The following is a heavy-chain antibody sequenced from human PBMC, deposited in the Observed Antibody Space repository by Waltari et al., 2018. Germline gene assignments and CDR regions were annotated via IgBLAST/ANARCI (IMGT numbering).Heavy chain of an antibody. CDR3: ATGGDAFDI. CDR2: FDPEDGET. CDR1: GYTFPSYG. V-gene: IGHV1-24*01. J-gene: IGHJ3*02. Sequence: QVQLVQSGAEVKKPGASVKVSCKASGYTFPSYGISWVRQAPGQGLEWMGGFDPEDGETIYAQKFQGRVTMTEDTSTDTAYMELSSLRSEDTAVYYCATGGDAFDIWGQGTMVTVSS.